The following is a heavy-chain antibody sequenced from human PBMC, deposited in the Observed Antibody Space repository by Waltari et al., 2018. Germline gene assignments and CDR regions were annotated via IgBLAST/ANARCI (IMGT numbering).Heavy chain of an antibody. Sequence: QVQLQESGPGLVKPSQTLSLTCTVSGGPISSGDYYWSWIRQPPGKGLEWIGYIYYSGSTYYNPSLKSRVTISVDTSKNQFSLKLSSVTAADTAVYYCARDLFGYDSSGWESPLGYWGQGTLVTVSS. CDR1: GGPISSGDYY. D-gene: IGHD3-22*01. CDR2: IYYSGST. J-gene: IGHJ4*02. CDR3: ARDLFGYDSSGWESPLGY. V-gene: IGHV4-30-4*08.